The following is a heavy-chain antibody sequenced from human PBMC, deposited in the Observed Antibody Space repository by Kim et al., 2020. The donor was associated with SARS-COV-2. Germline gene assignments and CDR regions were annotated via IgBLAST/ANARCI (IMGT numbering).Heavy chain of an antibody. CDR1: GGSISSYY. J-gene: IGHJ4*02. Sequence: SETLSLTCTVSGGSISSYYWSWIRQPPGKGLEWIGYIYYSGSTNYNPSLKSRVTISVDTSKNQFSLKLSSVTAADTAVYYCASLSGYDYAPFWGQGTLVTVSS. CDR2: IYYSGST. D-gene: IGHD5-12*01. CDR3: ASLSGYDYAPF. V-gene: IGHV4-59*13.